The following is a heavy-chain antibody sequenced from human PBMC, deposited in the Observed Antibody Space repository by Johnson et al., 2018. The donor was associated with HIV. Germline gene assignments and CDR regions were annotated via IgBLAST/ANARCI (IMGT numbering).Heavy chain of an antibody. V-gene: IGHV3-30*02. J-gene: IGHJ3*02. CDR3: AKRMYYDASGSPWVDAVDI. D-gene: IGHD3-10*01. CDR2: IRYDGSNK. CDR1: GFSVSNTY. Sequence: QVQLVESGGGFVQPWGSLRLSCGASGFSVSNTYMSWVRQAPGKGLEWVAFIRYDGSNKYYADSVKGRFTISRDNSKNTLYLQMNSLRANDTALYYCAKRMYYDASGSPWVDAVDIWGQGTMVTVSS.